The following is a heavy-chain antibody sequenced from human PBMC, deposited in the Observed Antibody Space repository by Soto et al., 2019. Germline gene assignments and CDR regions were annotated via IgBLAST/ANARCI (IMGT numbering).Heavy chain of an antibody. Sequence: SETLSLTCAVYGGSFSGYYWSWIRQPPGKGLEWIGEINHSGSTNYNPSLKSRVTISVDTSKNQFSLKLSSVTAADTAVYYCARDIMITFGGGPIYGMDVWGQGTTVTSP. V-gene: IGHV4-34*01. CDR3: ARDIMITFGGGPIYGMDV. CDR1: GGSFSGYY. CDR2: INHSGST. J-gene: IGHJ6*02. D-gene: IGHD3-16*01.